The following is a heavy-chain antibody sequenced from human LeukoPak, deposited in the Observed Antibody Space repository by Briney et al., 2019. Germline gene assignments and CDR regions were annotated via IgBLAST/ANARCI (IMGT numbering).Heavy chain of an antibody. CDR1: GFTFSSYS. D-gene: IGHD5-18*01. V-gene: IGHV3-64*01. CDR2: ISSNGGNT. CDR3: ARRGYTYAYDY. Sequence: PGGSLRLSCAGSGFTFSSYSMHWVRQAPGKGLEYVSAISSNGGNTYYANSVEGRFTISRDNSKNTLYLQMGSLRAEDMAVYYCARRGYTYAYDYWGQGTLVTVSS. J-gene: IGHJ4*02.